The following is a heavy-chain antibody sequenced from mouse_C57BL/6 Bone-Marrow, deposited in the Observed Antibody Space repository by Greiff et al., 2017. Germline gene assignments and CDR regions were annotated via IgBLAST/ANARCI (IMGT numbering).Heavy chain of an antibody. J-gene: IGHJ4*01. D-gene: IGHD1-1*01. CDR2: INPSNGGT. V-gene: IGHV1-53*01. CDR1: GYTFTSYW. Sequence: QVQLKQPGTELVKPGASVKLSCKASGYTFTSYWMHWVKQRPGQGLEWIGNINPSNGGTNYNEKFKSKATLTVDKSSSTAYMQLSSLTSEDSAVYYCARTFYYYGSSLYAMDYWGQGTSVTVSS. CDR3: ARTFYYYGSSLYAMDY.